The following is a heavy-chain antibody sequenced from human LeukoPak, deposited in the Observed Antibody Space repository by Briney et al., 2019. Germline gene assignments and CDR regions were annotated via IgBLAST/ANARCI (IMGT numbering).Heavy chain of an antibody. Sequence: GRSLRLSCAASGFTFSSYAMHWVRQAPGKGLEWVAVISYDGSNKYYADSVKGRFTISRDNSKNTLYLQMNSLRAEDTAVYYCAKDRGSFHFDYWGQGTLVTVSS. CDR2: ISYDGSNK. V-gene: IGHV3-30-3*01. CDR1: GFTFSSYA. D-gene: IGHD1-26*01. CDR3: AKDRGSFHFDY. J-gene: IGHJ4*02.